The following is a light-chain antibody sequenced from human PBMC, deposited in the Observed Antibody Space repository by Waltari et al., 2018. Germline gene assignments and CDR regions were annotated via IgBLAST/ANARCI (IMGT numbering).Light chain of an antibody. CDR3: QSYDSSLSGSDVV. J-gene: IGLJ2*01. V-gene: IGLV1-40*01. Sequence: QPVLTQPPSVSGAPGQRVPISCTGSSSNIGAPYDVHWYRQLPGTAPKLLIFGNSNRPSGVPDRFSGSKSGTSASLAITGLQAEDEADYYCQSYDSSLSGSDVVFGGGTKLTVL. CDR1: SSNIGAPYD. CDR2: GNS.